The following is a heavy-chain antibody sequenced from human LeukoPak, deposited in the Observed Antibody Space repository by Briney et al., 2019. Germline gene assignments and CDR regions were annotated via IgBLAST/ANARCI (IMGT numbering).Heavy chain of an antibody. CDR3: ARASWVSSTDAVR. V-gene: IGHV3-23*01. J-gene: IGHJ4*02. CDR1: GFIFNNYG. CDR2: ISNDCGGT. D-gene: IGHD3-16*01. Sequence: GGSLRLSCAASGFIFNNYGLIWVRQAPGKGLEWVSAISNDCGGTNYEDFVKGRFTLSSDISRNTVYFELNNLRVEDTGIYYCARASWVSSTDAVRWGQGTLVTVSS.